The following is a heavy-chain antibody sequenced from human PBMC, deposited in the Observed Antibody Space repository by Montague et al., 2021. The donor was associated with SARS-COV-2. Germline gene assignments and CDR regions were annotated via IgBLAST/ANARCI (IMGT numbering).Heavy chain of an antibody. CDR3: ARQLPSYCSNNKCYPYYLDV. V-gene: IGHV4-39*01. CDR2: ISYTSKT. J-gene: IGHJ4*02. D-gene: IGHD2-2*01. Sequence: SETLSLTCTVSGGSISSPYYCWVWIRQSPGKGLNWIGSISYTSKTNYTPSLRVRISFSMYTSKNHFSLSLNSVTDANTAVCFCARQLPSYCSNNKCYPYYLDVWGQGALVTVSS. CDR1: GGSISSPYYC.